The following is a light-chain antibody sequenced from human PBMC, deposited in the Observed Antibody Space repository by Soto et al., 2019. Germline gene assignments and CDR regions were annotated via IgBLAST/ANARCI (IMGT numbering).Light chain of an antibody. Sequence: SRMNQLPTYLSSSVGDRVSIPCRASQGIGGNLNWYQQKPGKAPKLLIYATSSWPSGVPTRFSGSRSGADFTLTISRLQSEDFATYYCQPCYSSPRTFGEGTKVDIK. V-gene: IGKV1-39*01. CDR1: QGIGGN. J-gene: IGKJ4*02. CDR2: ATS. CDR3: QPCYSSPRT.